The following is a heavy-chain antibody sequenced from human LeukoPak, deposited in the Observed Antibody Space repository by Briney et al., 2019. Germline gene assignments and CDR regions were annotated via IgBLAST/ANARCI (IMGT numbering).Heavy chain of an antibody. CDR2: IFHGGNT. J-gene: IGHJ4*02. V-gene: IGHV4-38-2*01. CDR1: GYSISSGFH. D-gene: IGHD2-15*01. CDR3: ARTRYCRGATCYSSELFDS. Sequence: PSETLSLTCAVSGYSISSGFHWGWLRPSPGKGLEWIGRIFHGGNTYYNPSLKRRDTISVDTAINPFYLRVCSVTAADPAVYYFARTRYCRGATCYSSELFDSWGQGTLVTVSS.